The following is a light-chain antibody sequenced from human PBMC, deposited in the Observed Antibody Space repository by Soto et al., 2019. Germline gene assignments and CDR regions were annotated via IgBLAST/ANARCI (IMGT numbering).Light chain of an antibody. Sequence: DIQMTQSPSSLSASVGDRVTITCRASQSISNYLNWYQQKPGKAPKLLIYAASSLHSGVPSRFSGGGSGTDFTLTISSLQPEYFATYYWQQSHTAPLTFGQGTKLEI. CDR2: AAS. V-gene: IGKV1-39*01. J-gene: IGKJ2*01. CDR3: QQSHTAPLT. CDR1: QSISNY.